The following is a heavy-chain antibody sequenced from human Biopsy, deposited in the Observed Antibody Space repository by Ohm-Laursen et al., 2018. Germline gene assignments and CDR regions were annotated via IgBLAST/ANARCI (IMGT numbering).Heavy chain of an antibody. J-gene: IGHJ5*02. CDR2: IFYRGST. CDR3: ARDYDTSGYYYVS. V-gene: IGHV4-39*01. Sequence: GTLSLTCTVSGGSISNNNYYWGWIRQPPGKGLEWIGSIFYRGSTHYKPSLKSRINISVDTSKNQFSLKLKSVTAADTAVYYCARDYDTSGYYYVSWGQGTLVTVSS. CDR1: GGSISNNNYY. D-gene: IGHD3-22*01.